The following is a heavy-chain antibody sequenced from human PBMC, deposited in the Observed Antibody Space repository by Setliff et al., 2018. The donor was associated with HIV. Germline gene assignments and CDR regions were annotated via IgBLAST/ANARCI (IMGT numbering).Heavy chain of an antibody. V-gene: IGHV3-30*01. J-gene: IGHJ4*02. D-gene: IGHD1-26*01. CDR3: ARSPPRQWLQWELLVGYFDY. CDR2: ISHDGNNK. Sequence: PGGSLRLSCAASGFTFSSYSFHWVRQAPGKGLEWVTVISHDGNNKFYADSVKGRFTISRDNSKDTVSLEMTSLTSEDTAMYYCARSPPRQWLQWELLVGYFDYWGQGTLVTVSS. CDR1: GFTFSSYS.